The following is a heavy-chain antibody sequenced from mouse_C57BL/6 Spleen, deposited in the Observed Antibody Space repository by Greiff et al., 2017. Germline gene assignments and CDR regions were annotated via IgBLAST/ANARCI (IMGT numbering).Heavy chain of an antibody. V-gene: IGHV14-4*01. CDR3: TSFITTVVDPWFAY. D-gene: IGHD1-1*01. CDR1: GFNIKDDY. CDR2: IDPENGYT. Sequence: EVQLQQSGAELVRPGASVKLSCTASGFNIKDDYMHWVKQRPEQGLEWIGWIDPENGYTEYASKFQGKATITADTSSNTAYLQLSSLTSEDTAVYYCTSFITTVVDPWFAYWGQGTLVTVSA. J-gene: IGHJ3*01.